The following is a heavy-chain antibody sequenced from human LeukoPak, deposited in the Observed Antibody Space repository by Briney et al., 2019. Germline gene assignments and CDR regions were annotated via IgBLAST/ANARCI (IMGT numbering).Heavy chain of an antibody. CDR3: ARGRGYCTSSSCSYNWFDP. V-gene: IGHV1-2*02. CDR2: INPNSGGT. J-gene: IGHJ5*02. CDR1: GYTFIGYY. Sequence: ASVKVSCKASGYTFIGYYFHWVRQAPGQGLEWMGWINPNSGGTIYAQKFQGRVTMTRDTSISTAYMELSRLRSDDTAVYYCARGRGYCTSSSCSYNWFDPWGQGTLVTVSS. D-gene: IGHD2-2*01.